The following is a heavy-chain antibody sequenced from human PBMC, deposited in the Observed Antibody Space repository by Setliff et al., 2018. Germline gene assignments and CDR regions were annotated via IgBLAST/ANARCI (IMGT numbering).Heavy chain of an antibody. CDR1: GYIFTTYA. CDR2: INTNTRNP. J-gene: IGHJ6*03. Sequence: ASVKVSCKASGYIFTTYAIGWMRQAPGQGPEWMGWINTNTRNPSYAQGFTGRFVFSLDTSVTTAYLQISSLKAEDTAVYYCARASRFGTTVYRGYYYMDVWGKGTTVTVSS. CDR3: ARASRFGTTVYRGYYYMDV. V-gene: IGHV7-4-1*02. D-gene: IGHD4-4*01.